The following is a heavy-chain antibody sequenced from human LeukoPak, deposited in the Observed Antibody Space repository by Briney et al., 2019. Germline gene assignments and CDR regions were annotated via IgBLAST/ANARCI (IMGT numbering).Heavy chain of an antibody. Sequence: GGSLRLSCAASGFTFSSYGMHWVRQAPGKGLEWVSYISSSSSTIYYADSVKGRFTISRDNAKNSLYLQMNSLRAEDTAVYYCARPIRNTVTTAVGDYWGQGTLVTVSS. CDR3: ARPIRNTVTTAVGDY. J-gene: IGHJ4*02. CDR2: ISSSSSTI. V-gene: IGHV3-48*01. CDR1: GFTFSSYG. D-gene: IGHD4-17*01.